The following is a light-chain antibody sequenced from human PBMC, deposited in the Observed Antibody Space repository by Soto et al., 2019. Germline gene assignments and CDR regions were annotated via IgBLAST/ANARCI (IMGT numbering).Light chain of an antibody. CDR2: AAS. J-gene: IGKJ1*01. CDR1: QSISNH. V-gene: IGKV1-17*01. Sequence: DIKMRQSPSSLSASVEDRVIITYRASQSISNHLNWYQQKPGKAPKLLIFAASSLESGVPSRFSGSGSATEFTLTISSLQPDDFATYYCQQYSTYPWTFGQGTKVDIK. CDR3: QQYSTYPWT.